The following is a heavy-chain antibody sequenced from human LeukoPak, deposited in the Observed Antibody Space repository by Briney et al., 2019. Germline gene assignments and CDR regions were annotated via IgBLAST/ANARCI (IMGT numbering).Heavy chain of an antibody. V-gene: IGHV3-30-3*01. D-gene: IGHD6-13*01. CDR1: GFTFSSYA. J-gene: IGHJ6*02. CDR3: AREAAWGIAASDYYYGMDV. CDR2: ISYDGSNK. Sequence: GGSLRLSCAASGFTFSSYAMHWVRQAPGKGLEWVAVISYDGSNKYYADSVKGRFTISRDNSKNTLYLQMNSLRAEDTAVYYCAREAAWGIAASDYYYGMDVWGQGTTVTVSS.